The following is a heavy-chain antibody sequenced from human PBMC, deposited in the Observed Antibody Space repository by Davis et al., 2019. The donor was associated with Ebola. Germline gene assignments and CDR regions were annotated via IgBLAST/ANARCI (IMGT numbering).Heavy chain of an antibody. CDR3: AREGYCNSPSCHSFDY. J-gene: IGHJ4*02. Sequence: ASVKVSCKASGYTFTSYYVHWVRQAPGQGLEWMGVLNSRDGTTAYAQKFQGRFTLTRDTSTSTVYMELSSLRSEDTAIYYCAREGYCNSPSCHSFDYWGQGTLVAVSS. D-gene: IGHD2-2*01. V-gene: IGHV1-46*01. CDR1: GYTFTSYY. CDR2: LNSRDGTT.